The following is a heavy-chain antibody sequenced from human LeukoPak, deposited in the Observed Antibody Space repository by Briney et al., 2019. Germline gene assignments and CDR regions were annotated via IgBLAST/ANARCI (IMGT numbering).Heavy chain of an antibody. D-gene: IGHD7-27*01. V-gene: IGHV3-7*01. CDR1: GFTLSSYW. Sequence: GGSLRLSCVASGFTLSSYWMSWVRQAPGKGLEWVANIREDGNEKYYVDSVKGRFTISRDNAKNSLWLQMNSLRAEDTAVYYCATSTGWRFGYWGQGALVTVSS. CDR2: IREDGNEK. J-gene: IGHJ4*02. CDR3: ATSTGWRFGY.